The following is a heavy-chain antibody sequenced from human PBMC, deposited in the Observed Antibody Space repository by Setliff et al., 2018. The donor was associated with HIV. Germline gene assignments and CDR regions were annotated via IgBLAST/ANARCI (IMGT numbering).Heavy chain of an antibody. D-gene: IGHD6-19*01. CDR2: INEDGNKK. CDR1: RFSVSTFW. J-gene: IGHJ4*02. Sequence: GGSLRLSCATSRFSVSTFWMTWVRQAPGKGLEWIANINEDGNKKYHADSVRGRFTISRDNAKNTLYLQMNSLRVEDTAVYYCARSPAPGMSVAGTGFFDHWGQGTLVTVSS. CDR3: ARSPAPGMSVAGTGFFDH. V-gene: IGHV3-7*01.